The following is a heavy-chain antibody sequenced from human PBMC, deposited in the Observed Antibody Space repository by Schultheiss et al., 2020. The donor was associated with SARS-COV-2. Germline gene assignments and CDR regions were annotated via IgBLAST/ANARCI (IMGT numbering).Heavy chain of an antibody. CDR1: GGSISSYY. V-gene: IGHV4-59*12. CDR3: ARGEGLLWFGELLYYYGMDV. CDR2: IYYSGST. J-gene: IGHJ6*02. D-gene: IGHD3-10*01. Sequence: SETLSLTCAVSGGSISSYYWGWIRQPPGKGLEWIGYIYYSGSTYYNPSLKSRVTISVDTSKNQFSLKLSSVTAADTAVYYCARGEGLLWFGELLYYYGMDVWGQGTTVTVSS.